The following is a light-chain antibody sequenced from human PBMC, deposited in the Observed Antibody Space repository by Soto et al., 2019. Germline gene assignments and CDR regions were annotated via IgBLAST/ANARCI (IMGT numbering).Light chain of an antibody. V-gene: IGKV3-11*01. CDR2: EAS. CDR1: QTVRTY. Sequence: EIVLTQSPPTLSLSPGERASLSCRASQTVRTYLAWYQQKPGQAPRLLIYEASNRATGIPARFSGSGSGTDFTLTISSLEPEDFAVYYCQQRANWPLTFGGGTKVEIK. J-gene: IGKJ4*01. CDR3: QQRANWPLT.